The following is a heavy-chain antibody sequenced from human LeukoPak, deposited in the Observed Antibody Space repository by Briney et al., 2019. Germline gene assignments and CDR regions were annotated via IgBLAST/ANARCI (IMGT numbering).Heavy chain of an antibody. J-gene: IGHJ4*02. CDR3: AKWGDFDVLTGYYVPDF. Sequence: GASLRLSCAASGFTFSNYAMSGVRQAPGRGLEWASAITGSGGNTYYADSVKGRFTIYRDNSKNTLYLQMNSLRDEDTAVYYCAKWGDFDVLTGYYVPDFWGQGTLVTVSS. CDR2: ITGSGGNT. D-gene: IGHD3-9*01. CDR1: GFTFSNYA. V-gene: IGHV3-23*01.